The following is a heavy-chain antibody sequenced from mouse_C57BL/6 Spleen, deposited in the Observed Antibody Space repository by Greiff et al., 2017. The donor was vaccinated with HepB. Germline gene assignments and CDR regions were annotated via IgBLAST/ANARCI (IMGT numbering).Heavy chain of an antibody. Sequence: EVKLQESGPGLVKPSQSLSLTCSVTGYSITSGYYWNWIRQFPGNKLEWMGYISYDGSNNYNPSLKNRISITRDTSKNQFFLKLNSVTTEDTATYYCAREGSKSGTPLFAYWGQGTLVTVSA. CDR2: ISYDGSN. D-gene: IGHD4-1*01. J-gene: IGHJ3*01. CDR1: GYSITSGYY. CDR3: AREGSKSGTPLFAY. V-gene: IGHV3-6*01.